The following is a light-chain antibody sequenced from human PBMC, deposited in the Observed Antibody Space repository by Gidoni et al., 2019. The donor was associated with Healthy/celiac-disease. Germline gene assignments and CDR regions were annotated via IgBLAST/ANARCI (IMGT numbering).Light chain of an antibody. CDR3: QQRSNWPPIT. V-gene: IGKV3-11*01. CDR1: QSVSSD. J-gene: IGKJ5*01. CDR2: DAS. Sequence: EIVLTHSPATLSLSPGERATLSCRASQSVSSDLAWYQQNPGQAPRLLIYDASNRATGIPARFSGSGSGTDFTLTISSLEPEDFAVYYCQQRSNWPPITFGQGTRLEIK.